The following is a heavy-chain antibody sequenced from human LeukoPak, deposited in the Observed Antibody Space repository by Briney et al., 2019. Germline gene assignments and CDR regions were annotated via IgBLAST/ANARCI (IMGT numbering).Heavy chain of an antibody. D-gene: IGHD2-2*01. CDR2: IYYTGIT. Sequence: PSETLSLTCTVSGASITSSNYYWLWLRQPPGKGLEWIGSIYYTGITYYNPSLKSRVTISVDTSKNQFSLKLSSVTAADTAVYYCARHSTYIVVVPAASGPFDPWGQGTLVTVSS. CDR3: ARHSTYIVVVPAASGPFDP. J-gene: IGHJ5*02. V-gene: IGHV4-39*01. CDR1: GASITSSNYY.